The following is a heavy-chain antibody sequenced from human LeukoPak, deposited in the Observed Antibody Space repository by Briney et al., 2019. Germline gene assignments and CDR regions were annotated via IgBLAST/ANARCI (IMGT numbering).Heavy chain of an antibody. CDR3: VKPDYGDNAFYYYYGMDV. Sequence: GGSLRLSCSASGFTFSSYAMHWVRQAPGKGLEYVSAISSNGGSTYYADSVKGRFTISRDNSKNTLYLQMSSLRAEDTAVYYCVKPDYGDNAFYYYYGMDVWGKGTTDTVSS. J-gene: IGHJ6*04. V-gene: IGHV3-64D*06. CDR1: GFTFSSYA. D-gene: IGHD4-17*01. CDR2: ISSNGGST.